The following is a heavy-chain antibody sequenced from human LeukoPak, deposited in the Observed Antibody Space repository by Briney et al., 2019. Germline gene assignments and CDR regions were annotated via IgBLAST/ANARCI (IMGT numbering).Heavy chain of an antibody. Sequence: PGGSLRLSCAASGFTFTTYWMHWVRQAPGKGLVWVSHINSDGSTTSYADSVKGRFTISRDNAKNTLYLQMNSLRAEDTAVYYCARDAVDTANAVWGQGTTLTVSS. J-gene: IGHJ6*02. CDR2: INSDGSTT. D-gene: IGHD5-18*01. CDR1: GFTFTTYW. CDR3: ARDAVDTANAV. V-gene: IGHV3-74*01.